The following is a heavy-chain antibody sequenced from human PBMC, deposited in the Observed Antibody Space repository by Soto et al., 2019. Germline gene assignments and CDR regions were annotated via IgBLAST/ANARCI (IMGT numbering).Heavy chain of an antibody. J-gene: IGHJ4*02. CDR3: ARGRYCSSTSCPPDY. D-gene: IGHD2-2*01. V-gene: IGHV1-18*01. CDR1: GYTFTSYG. CDR2: ISAYNGNT. Sequence: ASVKVSCKASGYTFTSYGISWVRQAPGQGLEWMGWISAYNGNTNYAQKLQGRVTMTTDTSTSTAYMELRSLRSDDTAVYYCARGRYCSSTSCPPDYWGQGTLVTVSS.